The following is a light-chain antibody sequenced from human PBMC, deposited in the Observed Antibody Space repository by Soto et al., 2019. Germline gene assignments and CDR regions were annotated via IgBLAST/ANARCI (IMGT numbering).Light chain of an antibody. Sequence: DIQMTQSPSSLSASVGDRVTITCRASQGISNYLAWYQQKPRKVPKLLIYAASTLQSGVPSRFSGSGSGTDFTLNISSLQHEDVATYYCQKYNSAPWTFGQGTKVEIK. J-gene: IGKJ1*01. CDR3: QKYNSAPWT. CDR2: AAS. V-gene: IGKV1-27*01. CDR1: QGISNY.